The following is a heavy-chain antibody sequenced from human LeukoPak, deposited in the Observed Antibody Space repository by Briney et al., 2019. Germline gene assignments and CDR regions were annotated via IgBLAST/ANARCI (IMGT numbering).Heavy chain of an antibody. D-gene: IGHD3-10*01. V-gene: IGHV4-34*01. CDR1: GGSFSGYY. J-gene: IGHJ4*02. CDR3: ARVMARRLQHGSDY. CDR2: INHSGST. Sequence: PSETLSLTCAVYGGSFSGYYWSWIRQPPGKGLEWIGEINHSGSTNYNPSLKSRVTISVDTSKNQFSLKLSSVTAADTAVYYCARVMARRLQHGSDYRGQGILVTVSS.